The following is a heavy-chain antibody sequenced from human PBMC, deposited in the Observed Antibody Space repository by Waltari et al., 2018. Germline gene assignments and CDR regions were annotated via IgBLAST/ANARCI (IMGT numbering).Heavy chain of an antibody. Sequence: ASVKVSCKVSGYTLTELSMHWVRQAPGKGLEWMGGFDPEDGETIYAQKFQGRVTMTEDTSTDTAYMELSSLRSEDTAVYYCATDSRRTIFGVVKFYYYYMDVWGKGTTVTVSS. J-gene: IGHJ6*03. CDR2: FDPEDGET. V-gene: IGHV1-24*01. D-gene: IGHD3-3*01. CDR1: GYTLTELS. CDR3: ATDSRRTIFGVVKFYYYYMDV.